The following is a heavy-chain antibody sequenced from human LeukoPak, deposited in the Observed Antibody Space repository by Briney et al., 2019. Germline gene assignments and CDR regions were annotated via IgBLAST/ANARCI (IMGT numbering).Heavy chain of an antibody. D-gene: IGHD3-3*01. CDR3: AKMEGQRLYDYCMDV. Sequence: GGSLRLTCAASGFAFSNFAMSWVRQAPGKGLEWVSGMSGSGDSSYYADSVKGRFTISRDNSKNALYLQINSLRADDTALYYCAKMEGQRLYDYCMDVWGKGTTVTVSS. J-gene: IGHJ6*03. V-gene: IGHV3-23*01. CDR1: GFAFSNFA. CDR2: MSGSGDSS.